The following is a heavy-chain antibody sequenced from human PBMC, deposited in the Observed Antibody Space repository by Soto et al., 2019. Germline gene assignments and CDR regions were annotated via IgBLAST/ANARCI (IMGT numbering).Heavy chain of an antibody. CDR3: ARLNGDYDYVWGSYRLYYYYGMDV. CDR1: GYSFTSYW. Sequence: GASLKISCKGSGYSFTSYWIGWVRQMPGKGLEWMGIIYPGDSDTRYSPSFQGQVTISADKSISTAYLQWSSLKASDTAMYYCARLNGDYDYVWGSYRLYYYYGMDVWGQGTTVTVSS. V-gene: IGHV5-51*01. CDR2: IYPGDSDT. D-gene: IGHD3-16*02. J-gene: IGHJ6*02.